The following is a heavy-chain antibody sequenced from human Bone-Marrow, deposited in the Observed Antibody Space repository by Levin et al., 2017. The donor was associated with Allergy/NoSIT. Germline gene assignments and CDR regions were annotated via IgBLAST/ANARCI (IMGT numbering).Heavy chain of an antibody. CDR2: ISGSGGST. D-gene: IGHD3-22*01. CDR3: AKDPRLGYYDSRGKRDAFDI. Sequence: GGSLRLSCAASGFTFSSYAMSWVRQAPGKGLEWVSAISGSGGSTYYADSVKGRFTISRDNSKNTLYLQMNSLRAEDTAVYYCAKDPRLGYYDSRGKRDAFDIWGQGTMVTVSS. J-gene: IGHJ3*02. CDR1: GFTFSSYA. V-gene: IGHV3-23*01.